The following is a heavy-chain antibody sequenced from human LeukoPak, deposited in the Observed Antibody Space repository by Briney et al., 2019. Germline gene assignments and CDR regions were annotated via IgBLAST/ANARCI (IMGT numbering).Heavy chain of an antibody. J-gene: IGHJ4*02. Sequence: ASVKVSCKASGYTFTSYYMHWVRQAPGQGLEWMGIINPSGGSTSYAQKFQGRVTMTRDMSTSTVYMELSSLRSEDTAVYYCARATRYYYDSSGYYLGYWGQGTLVTVSS. D-gene: IGHD3-22*01. CDR3: ARATRYYYDSSGYYLGY. CDR1: GYTFTSYY. V-gene: IGHV1-46*01. CDR2: INPSGGST.